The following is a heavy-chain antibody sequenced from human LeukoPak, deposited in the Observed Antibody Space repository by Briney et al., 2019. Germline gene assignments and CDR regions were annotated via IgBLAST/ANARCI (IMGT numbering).Heavy chain of an antibody. V-gene: IGHV1-46*01. D-gene: IGHD1-26*01. CDR2: INPSGGST. CDR3: ARARDGGSYLVD. Sequence: ASVKVSCKASGYTFTGYYMHWARQAPGQGLEWMGIINPSGGSTSYAQKFQGRVTMTRDMSTSTVYMELSSLRSEDTAVYYCARARDGGSYLVDWGQGTLVTVSS. J-gene: IGHJ4*02. CDR1: GYTFTGYY.